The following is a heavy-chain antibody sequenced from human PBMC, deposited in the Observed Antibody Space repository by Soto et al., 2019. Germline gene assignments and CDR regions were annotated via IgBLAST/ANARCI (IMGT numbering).Heavy chain of an antibody. D-gene: IGHD3-3*01. Sequence: VKVSCKASGCTFSSYAISWVRQAPGQGLEWMGGIIPIFGTANYAQKFQGRVTITADKSTSTAYMELSSLRSEDTAVYYCARDPRGIYDFWSGYYPLYGMDVWGQGTTVTVSS. J-gene: IGHJ6*02. CDR2: IIPIFGTA. CDR3: ARDPRGIYDFWSGYYPLYGMDV. CDR1: GCTFSSYA. V-gene: IGHV1-69*13.